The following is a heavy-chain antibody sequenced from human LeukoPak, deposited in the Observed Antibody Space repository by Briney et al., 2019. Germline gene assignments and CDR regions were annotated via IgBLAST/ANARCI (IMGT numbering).Heavy chain of an antibody. D-gene: IGHD3-22*01. Sequence: ASVKVSCKVSGYTLTELSMHWVRQAPGKGLEWMGGFDPEDGETIYAQKFQGRATMTEDTSTDTAYMELSSLRSEDTAVYYCATEKGRNYYDSSGSFQHWGQGTLVTVSS. CDR2: FDPEDGET. CDR3: ATEKGRNYYDSSGSFQH. J-gene: IGHJ1*01. CDR1: GYTLTELS. V-gene: IGHV1-24*01.